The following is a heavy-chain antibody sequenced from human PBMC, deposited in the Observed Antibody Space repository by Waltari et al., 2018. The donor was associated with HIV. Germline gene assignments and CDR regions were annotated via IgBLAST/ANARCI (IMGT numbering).Heavy chain of an antibody. Sequence: EVHLEQSGAEVKKPGESLKISCQASGYTFTSYWIGWVRQMPGKGLEWMGSIYPGDSGTRYSPAFQGQVTISADKSITTVYLQWSTLKASDTAIYYCARHVRVLQPTVAIGGMDVWGQGTSVTVSS. D-gene: IGHD2-21*01. CDR1: GYTFTSYW. CDR3: ARHVRVLQPTVAIGGMDV. CDR2: IYPGDSGT. V-gene: IGHV5-51*01. J-gene: IGHJ6*02.